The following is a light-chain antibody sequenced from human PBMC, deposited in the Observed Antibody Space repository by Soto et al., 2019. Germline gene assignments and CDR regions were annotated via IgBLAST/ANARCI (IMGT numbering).Light chain of an antibody. CDR1: GSNIGDHD. J-gene: IGLJ3*02. V-gene: IGLV1-51*02. Sequence: QSALTQPPSVSATPGQTVTISCSGSGSNIGDHDVSWYWQLPGTAPKLLIYKTNQRPSGVSDRFSGSKSGTSATLVITGLQTGDEADYYCDTWDASLSGKVFGGGTKLTVL. CDR3: DTWDASLSGKV. CDR2: KTN.